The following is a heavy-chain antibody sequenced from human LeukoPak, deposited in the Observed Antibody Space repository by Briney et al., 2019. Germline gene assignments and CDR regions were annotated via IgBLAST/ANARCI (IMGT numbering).Heavy chain of an antibody. D-gene: IGHD6-19*01. J-gene: IGHJ4*02. V-gene: IGHV1-46*01. CDR3: ARDPGGSSGWYQFDY. CDR2: INPSGGST. CDR1: GYTFTSYY. Sequence: ASVRVSCKASGYTFTSYYMHWVRQAPGQGLEWMGIINPSGGSTSYAQKFQGRVTMTRDTSTSTVYMELSSLRSEDTAVYYCARDPGGSSGWYQFDYWGQGTLVTVSS.